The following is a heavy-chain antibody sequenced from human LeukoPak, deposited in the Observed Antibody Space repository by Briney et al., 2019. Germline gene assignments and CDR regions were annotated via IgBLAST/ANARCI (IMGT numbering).Heavy chain of an antibody. Sequence: SETLSLTCTVSGGAIGVHFWNWLRQPPGKGLEWIGYVYYTGSTSYNPSLRSRVSISVDTSKNLLSLTLTSVPAADAAMYFCARAPPGLDGAFDLWGQGTMVTVSS. V-gene: IGHV4-59*11. CDR1: GGAIGVHF. J-gene: IGHJ3*01. D-gene: IGHD3-9*01. CDR3: ARAPPGLDGAFDL. CDR2: VYYTGST.